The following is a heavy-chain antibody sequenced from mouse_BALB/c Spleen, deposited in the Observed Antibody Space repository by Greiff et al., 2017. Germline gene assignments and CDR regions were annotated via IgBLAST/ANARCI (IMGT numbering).Heavy chain of an antibody. Sequence: VQLQQSGPELVKPGASVKIPCKASGYTFTDYNMDWVKQSHGKSLEWIGDINPNNGGTIYNQKFKGKATLTGDKSSSTAYMELRSLTSEDTAVYYCARGNYRYDPFAYWGQGTLVTVSA. D-gene: IGHD2-14*01. J-gene: IGHJ3*01. CDR2: INPNNGGT. V-gene: IGHV1-18*01. CDR3: ARGNYRYDPFAY. CDR1: GYTFTDYN.